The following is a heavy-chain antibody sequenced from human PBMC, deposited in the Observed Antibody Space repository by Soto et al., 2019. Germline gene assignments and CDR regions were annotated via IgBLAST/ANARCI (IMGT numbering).Heavy chain of an antibody. CDR2: ISYDGSNK. Sequence: ESGGGVVQPGRSLRLSCAASGFTFSSYGMHWVRQAPGKGQEWVAVISYDGSNKYYADSVKGRFTISRDNSKNTLYLQMNSLRAEDTAVYYCAKDWGPYSSSWWGGYFDYWGQGTLVTVSS. CDR3: AKDWGPYSSSWWGGYFDY. V-gene: IGHV3-30*18. CDR1: GFTFSSYG. D-gene: IGHD6-13*01. J-gene: IGHJ4*02.